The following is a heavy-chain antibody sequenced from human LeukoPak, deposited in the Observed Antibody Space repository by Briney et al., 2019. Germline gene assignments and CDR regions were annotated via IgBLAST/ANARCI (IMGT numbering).Heavy chain of an antibody. Sequence: ETLSLTCTVSGGSITTSSYYWGWIRQPPGKGLEWVSTINANSGTTSYAASVRDRFTISRDNSKNTLYLQLDTLRADDTATYYCAKPISGGLAVTADWFHPWGQGTLVVVSS. CDR3: AKPISGGLAVTADWFHP. V-gene: IGHV3-23*01. CDR2: INANSGTT. J-gene: IGHJ5*01. CDR1: GGSITTSSYY. D-gene: IGHD6-19*01.